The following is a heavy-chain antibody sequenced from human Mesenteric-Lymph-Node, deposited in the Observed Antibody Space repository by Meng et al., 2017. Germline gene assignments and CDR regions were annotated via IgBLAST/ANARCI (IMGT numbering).Heavy chain of an antibody. Sequence: GESLKISCAASGFTFSSYEMNWVRQAPGKGLEWVSYISSSGSTIYYADSVKGRFTISRDNAKNSLYLQMNSLRAEDTAVYYCARFSRSKWEPRCGLDYWGQGTLVTVSS. CDR1: GFTFSSYE. D-gene: IGHD1-26*01. J-gene: IGHJ4*02. V-gene: IGHV3-48*03. CDR2: ISSSGSTI. CDR3: ARFSRSKWEPRCGLDY.